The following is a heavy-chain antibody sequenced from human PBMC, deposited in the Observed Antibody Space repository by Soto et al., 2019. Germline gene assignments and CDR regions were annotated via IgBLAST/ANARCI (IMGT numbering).Heavy chain of an antibody. D-gene: IGHD5-18*01. Sequence: SVKVSCKASGGTLSGYAISWVRQAPGQGLEWMGGIIPIFGTANYAQKFQGRVTITADESTSTAYMELSSLRSEDTAVYYCARLTMRYSYGTGPIDYWGQGTLVTVSS. V-gene: IGHV1-69*13. CDR2: IIPIFGTA. J-gene: IGHJ4*02. CDR3: ARLTMRYSYGTGPIDY. CDR1: GGTLSGYA.